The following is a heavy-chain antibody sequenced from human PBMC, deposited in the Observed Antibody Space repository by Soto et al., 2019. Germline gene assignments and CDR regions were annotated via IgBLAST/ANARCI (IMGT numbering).Heavy chain of an antibody. CDR3: ARDNGDSSGWYNWFDP. V-gene: IGHV4-30-4*01. D-gene: IGHD6-19*01. J-gene: IGHJ5*02. Sequence: SETLSLTCTVSGGSISSGDYYWSWIRQPPGKGLEWIGYIYYSGSTYYNPSLKSRVTISVDTSKNQFSLKLSSVTAADTAVYYCARDNGDSSGWYNWFDPWGQGTLVTVSS. CDR2: IYYSGST. CDR1: GGSISSGDYY.